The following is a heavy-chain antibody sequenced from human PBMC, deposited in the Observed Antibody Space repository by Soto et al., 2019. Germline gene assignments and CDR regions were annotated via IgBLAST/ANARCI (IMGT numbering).Heavy chain of an antibody. Sequence: SSETLSLTCTVSGGSISSSSYYWGWIRQPPGKGLEWIGSIYYSGSTYYNPSLKSRVTISVDTSKNQFSLKLSSVTAADTAVYYCARHRIRGYCSGGSCYPVGMDVWGQGTTVTVSS. D-gene: IGHD2-15*01. CDR2: IYYSGST. V-gene: IGHV4-39*01. CDR1: GGSISSSSYY. J-gene: IGHJ6*02. CDR3: ARHRIRGYCSGGSCYPVGMDV.